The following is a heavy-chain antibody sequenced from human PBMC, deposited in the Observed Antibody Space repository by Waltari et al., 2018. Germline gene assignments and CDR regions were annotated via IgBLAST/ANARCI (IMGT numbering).Heavy chain of an antibody. CDR3: ARGDSYGSADGFDI. D-gene: IGHD5-18*01. CDR1: GGIFSSYT. Sequence: QVQLVQSGAEVKKPGSSVKVSCTASGGIFSSYTLSWVRQAPGQGLEWMGRIIPILGTANYSQKFQGRVTITADKSTSTAYMERSSLRSEDTAVYYCARGDSYGSADGFDIWAQGTMVTVSS. CDR2: IIPILGTA. V-gene: IGHV1-69*08. J-gene: IGHJ3*02.